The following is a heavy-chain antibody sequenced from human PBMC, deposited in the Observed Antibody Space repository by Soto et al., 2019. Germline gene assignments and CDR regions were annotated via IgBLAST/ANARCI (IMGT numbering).Heavy chain of an antibody. CDR1: GGSISSYY. CDR3: ARGGYDSSGYYLVYFDY. J-gene: IGHJ4*02. CDR2: IYTSGST. D-gene: IGHD3-22*01. V-gene: IGHV4-4*07. Sequence: TSETLSLTCTVSGGSISSYYWSWIRQPAGKGLEWIGRIYTSGSTNYNPSLKSRVTMSVDTSKNQFSLKLSSVTAADTAVYYCARGGYDSSGYYLVYFDYWGQGTLVTVSS.